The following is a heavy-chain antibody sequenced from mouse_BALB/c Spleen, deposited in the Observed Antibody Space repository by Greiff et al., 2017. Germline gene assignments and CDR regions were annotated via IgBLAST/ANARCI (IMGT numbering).Heavy chain of an antibody. Sequence: VQLQQSGPELMKPGASVKISCKASGYSFTSYYMPWVKQSHGKSLEWIGYIDPFNGGTSYNQKFKGKATLTVDKSSSTAYMHLSSLTSEDSAVYYCARGDYGKDYYAMDYWGQGTSVTVSS. J-gene: IGHJ4*01. CDR1: GYSFTSYY. CDR2: IDPFNGGT. D-gene: IGHD2-1*01. CDR3: ARGDYGKDYYAMDY. V-gene: IGHV1S135*01.